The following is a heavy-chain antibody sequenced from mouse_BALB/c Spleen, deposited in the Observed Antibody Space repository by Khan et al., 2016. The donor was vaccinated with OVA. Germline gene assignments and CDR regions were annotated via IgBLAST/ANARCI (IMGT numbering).Heavy chain of an antibody. Sequence: VQLQQSGTVLARPGASVKMSCKASGYSFTSYWIHWVKERPGQGLEWIGAIYPGISDTRYNQKFKGKAKLTAVTSASTAYMEFSSLTDEDSAVYYWTRSYDSYYFDYWGQGTPLTVSS. CDR2: IYPGISDT. CDR3: TRSYDSYYFDY. D-gene: IGHD2-4*01. J-gene: IGHJ2*01. CDR1: GYSFTSYW. V-gene: IGHV1-5*01.